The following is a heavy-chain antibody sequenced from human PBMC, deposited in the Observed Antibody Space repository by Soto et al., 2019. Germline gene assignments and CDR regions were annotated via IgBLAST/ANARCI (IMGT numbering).Heavy chain of an antibody. CDR2: IYPVDSDT. J-gene: IGHJ4*02. D-gene: IGHD3-16*01. Sequence: CLKISFKAYGYTFTSDWIGWVRQMPWKGLEWMAIIYPVDSDTRYSPFFQGQVTISADKYTSTAYLQWRSLKASDTAMYLCARHGAYFDYSGERPLVTVSS. CDR3: ARHGAYFDY. CDR1: GYTFTSDW. V-gene: IGHV5-51*01.